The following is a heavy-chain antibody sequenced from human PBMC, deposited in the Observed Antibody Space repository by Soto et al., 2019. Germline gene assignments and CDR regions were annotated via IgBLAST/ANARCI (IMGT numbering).Heavy chain of an antibody. CDR1: GGSISSSSYS. J-gene: IGHJ6*02. Sequence: QLQLQESGPRLVKPSETLSLTCSVSGGSISSSSYSWGWIRQPPGKGLEWIGTIYYSGSTHYNPSLDARVATSADTPSNQLSLRLASVTAADTAVYYCGRQPGHCGSTTCFGYYSVDVWGQGTTVTVS. D-gene: IGHD2-2*01. CDR3: GRQPGHCGSTTCFGYYSVDV. V-gene: IGHV4-39*01. CDR2: IYYSGST.